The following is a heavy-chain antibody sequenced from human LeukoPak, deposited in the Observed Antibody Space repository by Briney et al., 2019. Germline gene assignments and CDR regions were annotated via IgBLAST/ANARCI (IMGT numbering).Heavy chain of an antibody. CDR1: GDSVSSNNAA. J-gene: IGHJ4*02. V-gene: IGHV6-1*01. D-gene: IGHD3-22*01. Sequence: SQTLSLTCAISGDSVSSNNAAWNWIRQSPSRVLEWLGRTYHRSKWYHDYALSVKSRITINPDSSKNQFSLQLNSVTPDDTAVYYCAREVASKGRDYDTSGLKYWGQGTLVTVSS. CDR2: TYHRSKWYH. CDR3: AREVASKGRDYDTSGLKY.